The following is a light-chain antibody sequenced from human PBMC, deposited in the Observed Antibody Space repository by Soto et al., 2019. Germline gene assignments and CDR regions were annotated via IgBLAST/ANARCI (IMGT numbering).Light chain of an antibody. CDR3: QQYNSYWT. V-gene: IGKV1-5*01. CDR1: QSISSW. Sequence: DGHSTHSPSTLSXXXXXXXXXXXRASQSISSWLAWYQQKPGKAPKLLIFDASSLESGVPSRFSGRGSGTEFTLTISSLQPDDFATYYCQQYNSYWTFGQGTKVDIK. J-gene: IGKJ1*01. CDR2: DAS.